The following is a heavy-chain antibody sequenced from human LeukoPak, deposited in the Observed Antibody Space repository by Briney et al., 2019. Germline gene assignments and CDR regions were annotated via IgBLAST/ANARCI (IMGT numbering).Heavy chain of an antibody. CDR2: MNPNSGNT. Sequence: GASVKVSCKASGYTFTSYDISWVRQATGQGLEWMGWMNPNSGNTGYAQKFQGRVTMTRNTSISTAYMELSSLRSEDTAVYYCARGHFRTGYDILTGYPNAFDIWGQGTMVTVSS. CDR3: ARGHFRTGYDILTGYPNAFDI. J-gene: IGHJ3*02. V-gene: IGHV1-8*01. D-gene: IGHD3-9*01. CDR1: GYTFTSYD.